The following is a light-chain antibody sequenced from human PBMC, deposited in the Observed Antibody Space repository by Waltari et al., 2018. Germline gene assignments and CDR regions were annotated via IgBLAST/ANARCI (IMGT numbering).Light chain of an antibody. V-gene: IGLV2-23*01. J-gene: IGLJ3*02. Sequence: QSALTQPASVSGSPGQSIIISCTGSRSDVGRYDLVSWYQQHPEKAPQVIIFEDNKRPSGGTYRFSGSKSGDTASLTISGLRAEDEADYYCCSYAESWTWVFGGGTKLTVL. CDR2: EDN. CDR3: CSYAESWTWV. CDR1: RSDVGRYDL.